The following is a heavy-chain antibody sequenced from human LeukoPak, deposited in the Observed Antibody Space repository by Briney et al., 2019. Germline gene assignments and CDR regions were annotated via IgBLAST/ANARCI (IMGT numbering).Heavy chain of an antibody. V-gene: IGHV3-9*01. D-gene: IGHD3-22*01. Sequence: TGGSLRLSCAASGFTFDDYAMHWVRHAPGKGLEWVSGISWNSGSIGYADSVKGRFTISRDNAKNSLYLQMNSLRAEDTALYYCAKDITPTMKYYFDYWGQGTLVTVSS. J-gene: IGHJ4*02. CDR3: AKDITPTMKYYFDY. CDR2: ISWNSGSI. CDR1: GFTFDDYA.